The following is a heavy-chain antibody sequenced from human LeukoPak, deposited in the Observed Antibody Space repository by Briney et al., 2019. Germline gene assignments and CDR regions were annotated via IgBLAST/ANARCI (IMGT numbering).Heavy chain of an antibody. V-gene: IGHV3-23*01. CDR1: GFTFSSYA. Sequence: PGGSLRLSCAASGFTFSSYAMSWVRQAPGKGLEWVSAVSGSGGSTYYADSVRGRFTISRDNSKNTLYLQMNSLRAEDTAVYYCAKDPPPDFWSGYTNYWGQGTLVTVSS. D-gene: IGHD3-3*01. CDR2: VSGSGGST. CDR3: AKDPPPDFWSGYTNY. J-gene: IGHJ4*02.